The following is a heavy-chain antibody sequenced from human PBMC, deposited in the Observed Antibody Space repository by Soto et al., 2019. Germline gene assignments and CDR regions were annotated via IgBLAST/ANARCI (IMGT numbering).Heavy chain of an antibody. D-gene: IGHD6-19*01. CDR2: IKQDGSEK. CDR3: ARDASSVWYREREGETGY. Sequence: GGSLRLSCAASGFTFSSYWMSWVRQAPGKGLEWVANIKQDGSEKYYVDSVKGRFTISRDNAKNSLYLQMNSLRAEDTAVYYCARDASSVWYREREGETGYWGQGTLVTVSS. CDR1: GFTFSSYW. J-gene: IGHJ4*02. V-gene: IGHV3-7*01.